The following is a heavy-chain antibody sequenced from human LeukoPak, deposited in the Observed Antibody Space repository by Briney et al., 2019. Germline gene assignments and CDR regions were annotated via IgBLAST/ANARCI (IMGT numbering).Heavy chain of an antibody. CDR1: GYTFTGYY. Sequence: GASVKVSCKASGYTFTGYYMHWVRQAPGQGLEWMGIINPSGGSTSYAQKFQGRVTMTRDMSTSTVYMELSSLRSEDTAVYYCARDLDSSGYYYSPLDYWGQGTLVTVSS. D-gene: IGHD3-22*01. V-gene: IGHV1-46*01. CDR3: ARDLDSSGYYYSPLDY. J-gene: IGHJ4*02. CDR2: INPSGGST.